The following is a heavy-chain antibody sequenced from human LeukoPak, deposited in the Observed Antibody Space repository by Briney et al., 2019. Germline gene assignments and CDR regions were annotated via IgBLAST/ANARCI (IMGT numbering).Heavy chain of an antibody. CDR2: IYYSGST. CDR3: ASFEVRDTYGMDV. CDR1: GGSISSGGYY. J-gene: IGHJ6*02. D-gene: IGHD3-10*01. Sequence: PSETLSLTCTVSGGSISSGGYYWSWIRQHPGKGLEWIGYIYYSGSTYYNPSLKSRVTISVDTSKNQFSLRLSSVTAADTAVYYCASFEVRDTYGMDVWGQGTTVTVSS. V-gene: IGHV4-31*03.